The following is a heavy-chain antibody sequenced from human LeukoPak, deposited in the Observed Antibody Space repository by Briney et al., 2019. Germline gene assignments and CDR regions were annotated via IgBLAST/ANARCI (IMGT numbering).Heavy chain of an antibody. Sequence: GGSLRLPCAASGFTFSSYGMHWVRQAPGKGLEWVAFIRHDGSNKYYADSVKGRFTISRDNAKKSLYLHMNSLRAEDTAVYYCARDPPILTGPYYYYMDVWGKGTTVTISS. CDR1: GFTFSSYG. CDR3: ARDPPILTGPYYYYMDV. J-gene: IGHJ6*03. D-gene: IGHD3-9*01. CDR2: IRHDGSNK. V-gene: IGHV3-30*02.